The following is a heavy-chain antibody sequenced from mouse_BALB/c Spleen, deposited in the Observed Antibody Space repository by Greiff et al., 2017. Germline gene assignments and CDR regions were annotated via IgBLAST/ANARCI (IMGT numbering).Heavy chain of an antibody. CDR2: INPSTGYT. CDR3: AKGAYYGR. V-gene: IGHV1-7*01. Sequence: QVQLQQSGAELAKPGASVKMSCKASGYTFPSYWMHWVKQRPGQGLEWIGYINPSTGYTEYNQKFKDKATLTADKSSSTAYMQLSSLTSEDSAVYYCAKGAYYGRWGQGTSVTVSS. J-gene: IGHJ4*01. D-gene: IGHD2-10*01. CDR1: GYTFPSYW.